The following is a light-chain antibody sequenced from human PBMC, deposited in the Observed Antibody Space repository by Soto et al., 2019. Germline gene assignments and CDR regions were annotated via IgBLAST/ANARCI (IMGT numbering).Light chain of an antibody. CDR1: QSISTY. V-gene: IGKV1-39*01. Sequence: DIQMTQSPSSPSASVGDRVTITCRASQSISTYLNWYQQKPGKAPKLLISAASSLQSGVPSRFSGSGSGTDFTLSISSLQPEDFATYYCQQSYSTPPYTFGQGTKLEIK. J-gene: IGKJ2*01. CDR2: AAS. CDR3: QQSYSTPPYT.